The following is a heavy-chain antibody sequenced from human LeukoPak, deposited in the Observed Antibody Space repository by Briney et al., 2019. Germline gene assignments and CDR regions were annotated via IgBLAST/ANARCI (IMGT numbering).Heavy chain of an antibody. D-gene: IGHD5-24*01. CDR2: ISAYNGNT. V-gene: IGHV1-18*01. CDR3: ARDQRWLQSAGFDY. J-gene: IGHJ4*02. Sequence: VASVTVSCKVSGYTFSKYAISWVRQAPGQGLEWMGWISAYNGNTSYAQRLQGRVTMTTDTSTNTGYMELRSLRSDDTAVYYCARDQRWLQSAGFDYWGQGTLVTVSS. CDR1: GYTFSKYA.